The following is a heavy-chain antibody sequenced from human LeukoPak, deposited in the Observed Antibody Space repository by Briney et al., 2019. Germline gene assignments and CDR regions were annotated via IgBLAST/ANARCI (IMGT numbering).Heavy chain of an antibody. CDR3: ARGRHRLIGAFDI. CDR1: GGSFSGYY. Sequence: PSETLSLTCAVYGGSFSGYYWSWIRQPPGKGLEWIGEINHSGSTNYNPSLKSRVTISVDTSKNQFSLKLSSVTAADTAVYYCARGRHRLIGAFDIWGQGTMVTVSS. CDR2: INHSGST. J-gene: IGHJ3*02. D-gene: IGHD3-16*02. V-gene: IGHV4-34*01.